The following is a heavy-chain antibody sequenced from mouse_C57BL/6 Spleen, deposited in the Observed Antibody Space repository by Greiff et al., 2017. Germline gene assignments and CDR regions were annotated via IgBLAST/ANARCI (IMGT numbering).Heavy chain of an antibody. V-gene: IGHV7-3*01. CDR2: IRNKANGYTT. D-gene: IGHD4-1*01. CDR3: ARYRGWDVWYFDV. CDR1: GFTFTDYY. J-gene: IGHJ1*03. Sequence: EVHLVESGGGLVQPGGSLSLSCAASGFTFTDYYMSWVRQPPGKALEWLGFIRNKANGYTTEYSASVKGRFTISRDNSQSILYLQMNALRAEDSATYYCARYRGWDVWYFDVWGTGTTVTVAS.